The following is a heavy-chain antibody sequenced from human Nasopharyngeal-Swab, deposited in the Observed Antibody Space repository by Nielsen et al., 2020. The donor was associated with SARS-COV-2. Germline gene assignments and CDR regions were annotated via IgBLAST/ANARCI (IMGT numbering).Heavy chain of an antibody. CDR3: ARYSGSYYRGYMDV. Sequence: SETLSPTCTVSGGSVSSGSYYWSWIRQPPGKGLEWIGYIYYSGSTNYNPSLKSRVTISVDTSKNQFSLKLSSVTAADTAVYYCARYSGSYYRGYMDVWGKGTTVTVSS. J-gene: IGHJ6*03. V-gene: IGHV4-61*01. CDR1: GGSVSSGSYY. CDR2: IYYSGST. D-gene: IGHD1-26*01.